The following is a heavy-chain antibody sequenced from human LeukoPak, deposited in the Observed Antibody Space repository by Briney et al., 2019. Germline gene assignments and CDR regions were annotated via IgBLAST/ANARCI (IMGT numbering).Heavy chain of an antibody. CDR1: GGSISGYY. D-gene: IGHD5-18*01. J-gene: IGHJ6*02. V-gene: IGHV4-59*01. CDR3: ARVYSYGHYYYYGMDV. Sequence: SETLSLTCTVSGGSISGYYWSWIRQPPGKGLEWIGYIYYSGSTNYNPSLKSRVTISVDTSKTQFSLKLSSVTAADTAVYYCARVYSYGHYYYYGMDVWGQGTTVTVSS. CDR2: IYYSGST.